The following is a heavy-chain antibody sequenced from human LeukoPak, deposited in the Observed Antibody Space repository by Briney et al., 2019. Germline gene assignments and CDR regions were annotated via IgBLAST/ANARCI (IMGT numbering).Heavy chain of an antibody. D-gene: IGHD3-10*01. CDR2: IWYDGSNK. J-gene: IGHJ4*02. CDR3: ARGRWFGESYFDY. Sequence: PGRSLRLFCAASGFTFSSYGMHWVRQAPGKGLEWVAVIWYDGSNKYYADSVKGRFTISRDNSKNTLYLQMNSLRAEDTAVYYCARGRWFGESYFDYWGQGTLVTVSS. V-gene: IGHV3-33*01. CDR1: GFTFSSYG.